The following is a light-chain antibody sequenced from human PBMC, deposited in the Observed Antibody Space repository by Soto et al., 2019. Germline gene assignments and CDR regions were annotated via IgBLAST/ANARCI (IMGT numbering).Light chain of an antibody. CDR2: ATS. V-gene: IGKV3-20*01. J-gene: IGKJ1*01. CDR1: QTVTSSY. Sequence: EIVLTQSPGTLSLSPGERATLSCRASQTVTSSYFAWYQQRPGQAPRLLIYATSTRATGIPDRFSGSGSGTDFTLTISSLDPEVFAVYYCQQYGGSRWTFGQGTKVEIK. CDR3: QQYGGSRWT.